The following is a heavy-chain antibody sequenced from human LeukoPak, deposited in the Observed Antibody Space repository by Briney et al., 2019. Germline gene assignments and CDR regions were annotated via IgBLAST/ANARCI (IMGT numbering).Heavy chain of an antibody. V-gene: IGHV3-23*01. CDR1: GITLSNYG. Sequence: PGGSLRLSCAVSGITLSNYGMSWVRQAPGKGLEWVAGISGSGGSTYYADSVKGRFTISRDNSKNTLYLQMISLRAEDTAVYYCARELKEGGAFDIWGQGTMVTVSS. J-gene: IGHJ3*02. CDR2: ISGSGGST. D-gene: IGHD3-16*01. CDR3: ARELKEGGAFDI.